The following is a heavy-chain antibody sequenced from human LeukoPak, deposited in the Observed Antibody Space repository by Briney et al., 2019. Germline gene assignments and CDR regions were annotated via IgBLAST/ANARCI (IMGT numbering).Heavy chain of an antibody. D-gene: IGHD3-22*01. CDR1: GFTFSSYS. CDR3: ARDYYYDSSGYPYDY. J-gene: IGHJ4*02. CDR2: ISSSSSYI. Sequence: EGSLRRSCAASGFTFSSYSMNWVRQAPGKGLEWVSSISSSSSYIYYADSVKGRFTISGDNAKNSLYLQMNSLRAEDTAVYYCARDYYYDSSGYPYDYWGQGTLVTVSS. V-gene: IGHV3-21*01.